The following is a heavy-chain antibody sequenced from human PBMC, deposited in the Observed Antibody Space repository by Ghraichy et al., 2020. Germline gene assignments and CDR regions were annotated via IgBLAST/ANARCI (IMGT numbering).Heavy chain of an antibody. J-gene: IGHJ6*03. V-gene: IGHV3-53*01. CDR3: ARAEYSYYYYYMDV. Sequence: GGSLRLSCAASGFTVSSNYMSWVRQAPGKGLEWVSVIYSGGSTYYADSVKGRFTISRDNSKNTLYLQMNSLRAEDTAVYYCARAEYSYYYYYMDVWGKGTTVTVSS. D-gene: IGHD6-6*01. CDR1: GFTVSSNY. CDR2: IYSGGST.